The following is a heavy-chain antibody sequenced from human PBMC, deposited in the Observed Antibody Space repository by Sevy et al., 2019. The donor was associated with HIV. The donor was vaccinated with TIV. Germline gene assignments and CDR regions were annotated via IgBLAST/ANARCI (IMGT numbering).Heavy chain of an antibody. V-gene: IGHV1-8*01. CDR3: ARVRRRWYYYDSSGSGGFDY. J-gene: IGHJ4*02. CDR2: MNPNSGNT. D-gene: IGHD3-22*01. CDR1: GYTFTSYD. Sequence: ASVKVSCKASGYTFTSYDINWVRQATGQGLEWMGWMNPNSGNTGYAQKFQGRVTMTRNTSISTAYMELSSPRSEDTAVYYCARVRRRWYYYDSSGSGGFDYWGQGTLVTVSS.